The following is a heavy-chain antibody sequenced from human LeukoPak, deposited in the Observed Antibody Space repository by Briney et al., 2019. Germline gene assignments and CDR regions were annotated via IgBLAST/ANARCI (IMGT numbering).Heavy chain of an antibody. V-gene: IGHV3-9*01. Sequence: GRSLRLFCTASGFTFDDYAMHWVRQAPGKGLEWVSGFSWNSGSIGYADSVKGRFTISRDNAKNSLYLQMNSLRAEDTALYYCAKALDYGDYDIGGYWGQGTLVTVSS. CDR1: GFTFDDYA. D-gene: IGHD4-17*01. CDR3: AKALDYGDYDIGGY. J-gene: IGHJ4*02. CDR2: FSWNSGSI.